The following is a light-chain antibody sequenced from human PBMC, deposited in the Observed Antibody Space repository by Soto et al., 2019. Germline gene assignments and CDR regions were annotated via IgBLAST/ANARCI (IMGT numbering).Light chain of an antibody. CDR2: DVN. Sequence: QSALTQPASVSGSPEQSITISCTGTSSDVGGYNFVSWYQQHPGKVPKLMIFDVNRRPSGVSDRFSGSKSGNTASLTISGLQAEDEGDYYCCSYTSSSTHVFGSGTKVTVL. CDR3: CSYTSSSTHV. CDR1: SSDVGGYNF. J-gene: IGLJ1*01. V-gene: IGLV2-14*03.